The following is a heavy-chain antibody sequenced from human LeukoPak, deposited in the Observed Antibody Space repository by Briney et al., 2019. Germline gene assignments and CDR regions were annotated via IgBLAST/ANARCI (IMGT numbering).Heavy chain of an antibody. J-gene: IGHJ4*02. CDR1: GGSISSGDYF. Sequence: SQTLSLTCTVSGGSISSGDYFWTWIRQPPGKGLEYIGYIYYSGTTYYNPSLKSRITMSVDMSANQFSLRLTSVSAADTAVYYCTRAYWIGFHFDSWGQGILVSVSS. D-gene: IGHD3-3*01. V-gene: IGHV4-30-4*01. CDR2: IYYSGTT. CDR3: TRAYWIGFHFDS.